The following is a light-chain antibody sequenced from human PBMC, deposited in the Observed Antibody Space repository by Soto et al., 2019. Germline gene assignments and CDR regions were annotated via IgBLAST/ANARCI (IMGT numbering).Light chain of an antibody. J-gene: IGLJ1*01. CDR1: SSDVGSYNL. Sequence: ALTQPASVSGSPGQSITISCTGTSSDVGSYNLVSWYQRHPGKAPKLMIYEGSKRPSGVSNRFSGSKSGNTASLTISGLQAEDEADYYCCSYAGSSLYVFGTGTKVTVL. V-gene: IGLV2-23*01. CDR3: CSYAGSSLYV. CDR2: EGS.